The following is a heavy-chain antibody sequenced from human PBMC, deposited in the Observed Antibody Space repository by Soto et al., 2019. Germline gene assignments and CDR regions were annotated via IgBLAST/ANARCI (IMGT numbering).Heavy chain of an antibody. V-gene: IGHV4-31*03. D-gene: IGHD2-2*01. J-gene: IGHJ3*02. CDR1: GGSISSGGYY. CDR2: IYYSGST. Sequence: QVQLQESGPGLVKPSQTLSLTCTVSGGSISSGGYYWSWIRQHPGKCLEWIGYIYYSGSTYYNPSLKSRVTISVDTSKNPFSMKLSSVTAADMAVYYCARGGRYCSSTSCYFSAFDIWGQGTMVTVSS. CDR3: ARGGRYCSSTSCYFSAFDI.